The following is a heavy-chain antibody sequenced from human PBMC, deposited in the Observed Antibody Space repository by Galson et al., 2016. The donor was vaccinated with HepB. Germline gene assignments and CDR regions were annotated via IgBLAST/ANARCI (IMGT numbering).Heavy chain of an antibody. V-gene: IGHV3-21*01. J-gene: IGHJ6*02. CDR3: ARDGYYDSSGYYYDDYYYGMDV. CDR2: ISSSSSSYI. D-gene: IGHD3-22*01. Sequence: SLRLSCAASGFTFSSYSMNWVRQAPGKGLEWVSSISSSSSSYIYYADSVKGRFTISRDNAKNSLYPQMNSLRAEETAVYYCARDGYYDSSGYYYDDYYYGMDVWGQGTTVTVSS. CDR1: GFTFSSYS.